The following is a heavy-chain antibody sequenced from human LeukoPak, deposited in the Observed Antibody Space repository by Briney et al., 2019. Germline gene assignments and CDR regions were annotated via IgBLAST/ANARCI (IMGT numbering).Heavy chain of an antibody. D-gene: IGHD3-10*01. Sequence: SETLSLTCTVSGGSISSGGYYWSWIRQPPGTGLEWIGYIYHSGSTYYNPSLKSRVTISVDRSKNQFSLKLSSVTAADTAVYYCARDSTGELSTQGADYWGQGTLVTVSS. CDR3: ARDSTGELSTQGADY. CDR2: IYHSGST. CDR1: GGSISSGGYY. V-gene: IGHV4-30-2*01. J-gene: IGHJ4*02.